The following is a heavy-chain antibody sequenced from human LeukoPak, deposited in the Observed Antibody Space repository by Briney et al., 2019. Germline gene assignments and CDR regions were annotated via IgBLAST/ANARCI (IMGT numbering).Heavy chain of an antibody. Sequence: SETLSLTCAVSGYSISSGYYWGWIRQPPGKGLEWIGSIYHSGSTYYNPSLKSRVTISVDTSKNQFSLKLSSVTAADTAVYYCARLDSTSWTPSDYWGQGALVTVSS. CDR2: IYHSGST. J-gene: IGHJ4*02. V-gene: IGHV4-38-2*01. CDR3: ARLDSTSWTPSDY. D-gene: IGHD2-2*01. CDR1: GYSISSGYY.